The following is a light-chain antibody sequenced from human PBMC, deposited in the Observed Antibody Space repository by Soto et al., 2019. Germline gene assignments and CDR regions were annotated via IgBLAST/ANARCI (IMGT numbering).Light chain of an antibody. CDR1: SRDIGGYDF. CDR3: SSYGGSNNLL. V-gene: IGLV2-8*01. J-gene: IGLJ2*01. Sequence: QSVLTQPPSASGSPGQSVTISCTGTSRDIGGYDFVSWYQQHPGKAPKLMIYDVFKRPSGVPDRFSGSKSGNTASLTVSGLQADDEADYYCSSYGGSNNLLFGGGTKLTVL. CDR2: DVF.